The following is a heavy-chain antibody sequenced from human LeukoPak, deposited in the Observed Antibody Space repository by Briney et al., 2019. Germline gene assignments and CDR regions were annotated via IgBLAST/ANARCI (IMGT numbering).Heavy chain of an antibody. CDR1: GFSFSNYW. V-gene: IGHV3-74*01. CDR3: ARGGYGAIDRYMDA. Sequence: GGSLRLSCAASGFSFSNYWMYWVRQAPGKGLVWVSRINSNGRSINYADSVKGRFTISRDNTKNTLYLQMNSLRAEDTAVYYCARGGYGAIDRYMDAWGKGTTVTVSS. J-gene: IGHJ6*03. D-gene: IGHD2-21*01. CDR2: INSNGRSI.